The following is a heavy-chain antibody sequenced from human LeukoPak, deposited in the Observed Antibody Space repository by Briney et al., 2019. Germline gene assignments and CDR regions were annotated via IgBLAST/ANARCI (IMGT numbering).Heavy chain of an antibody. Sequence: SETLSLTCTVSGGSISSGGYYWSWIRQHSGKGLEWIGYIYYSGNTYYNPSLKSRITISVDTSKNQFSLRLSSVTAADTAVYYCARHDSGGHHYYINVWGQGTLVTVSS. D-gene: IGHD3-22*01. CDR1: GGSISSGGYY. CDR3: ARHDSGGHHYYINV. V-gene: IGHV4-31*03. J-gene: IGHJ4*02. CDR2: IYYSGNT.